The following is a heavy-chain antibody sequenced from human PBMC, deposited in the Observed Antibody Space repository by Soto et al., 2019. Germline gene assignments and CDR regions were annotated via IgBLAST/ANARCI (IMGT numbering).Heavy chain of an antibody. V-gene: IGHV3-7*01. CDR3: ASDHPSIFGVVILYYFDF. Sequence: GGSLRLSCAASGFSFSTYGMHWARQAPGKGLEWVANIKQDGSEKYYVDSVKGRFTISRDNSKNALYPQMNSLRPEDTAVYYCASDHPSIFGVVILYYFDFWGQGSLVTVSS. CDR2: IKQDGSEK. CDR1: GFSFSTYG. D-gene: IGHD3-3*01. J-gene: IGHJ4*02.